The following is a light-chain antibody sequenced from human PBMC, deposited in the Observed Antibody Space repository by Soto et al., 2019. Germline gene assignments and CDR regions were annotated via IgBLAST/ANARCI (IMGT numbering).Light chain of an antibody. V-gene: IGKV1-6*01. CDR3: LQDYVYPWT. J-gene: IGKJ1*01. CDR2: EAS. CDR1: QGIGND. Sequence: AIQVTQSPSSLSASVGDRVTISCRASQGIGNDLGWYQQKPGKAPKLLIYEASTLQTGVASRFSGSGSGTDFTLNIGSLKLEDFATYYCLQDYVYPWTFGQGTKVEVK.